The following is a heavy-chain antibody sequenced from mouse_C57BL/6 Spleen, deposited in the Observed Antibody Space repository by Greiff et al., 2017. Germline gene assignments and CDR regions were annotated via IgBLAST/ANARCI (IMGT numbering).Heavy chain of an antibody. CDR3: ARGGLYYGSSSAWFAY. CDR2: ISYDGSN. J-gene: IGHJ3*01. V-gene: IGHV3-6*01. D-gene: IGHD1-1*01. CDR1: GYSITSGYY. Sequence: ESGPGLVKPSQSLSLTCSVTGYSITSGYYWNWIRQFPGNKLEWMGYISYDGSNNYNPSLKNRISITRDTSMNQFFLKLNAVTTEDTATYYCARGGLYYGSSSAWFAYWGQGTLVTVS.